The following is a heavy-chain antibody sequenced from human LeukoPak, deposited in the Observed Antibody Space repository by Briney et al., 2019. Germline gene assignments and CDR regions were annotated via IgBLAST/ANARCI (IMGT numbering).Heavy chain of an antibody. CDR3: AKSTYSSGWSLDY. V-gene: IGHV3-23*01. J-gene: IGHJ4*02. CDR1: GFRFSSFA. D-gene: IGHD6-19*01. Sequence: GGSLRLSCAASGFRFSSFAMTWVRQAPGKGLEWVSSISDRADSTYYADSVKGRFTISRDNSKNTLYLQMNSLRAEDTAVYYCAKSTYSSGWSLDYWGQGTLVTVSS. CDR2: ISDRADST.